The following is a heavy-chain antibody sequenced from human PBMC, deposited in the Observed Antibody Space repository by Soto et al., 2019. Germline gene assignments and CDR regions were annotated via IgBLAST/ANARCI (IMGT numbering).Heavy chain of an antibody. Sequence: PGASLRISCVASEFILSDHYMDWVRQAPGKGLEWVGRSRNKASSYTTEYAASVRGRFIISRDDSKNSLYLQMNSLSTEDTAVYYCSRECPMAPVGRYYYYGMDVWGQGTTVTVSS. D-gene: IGHD3-10*01. V-gene: IGHV3-72*01. CDR3: SRECPMAPVGRYYYYGMDV. CDR1: EFILSDHY. CDR2: SRNKASSYTT. J-gene: IGHJ6*02.